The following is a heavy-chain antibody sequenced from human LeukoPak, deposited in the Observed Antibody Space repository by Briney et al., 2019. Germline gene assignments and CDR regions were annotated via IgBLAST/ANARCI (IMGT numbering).Heavy chain of an antibody. Sequence: ASVKVSCKASGYTFTSYDINWVRQATGQGLEWMGWMNPNSGNTGYPQKFQGRVTMTRNTSISTAYMEVSSLRSEDTAVYYCARGGGTVTTGSYYYYYYMDVWGKGTTVTVSS. J-gene: IGHJ6*03. CDR3: ARGGGTVTTGSYYYYYYMDV. CDR1: GYTFTSYD. V-gene: IGHV1-8*01. CDR2: MNPNSGNT. D-gene: IGHD4-17*01.